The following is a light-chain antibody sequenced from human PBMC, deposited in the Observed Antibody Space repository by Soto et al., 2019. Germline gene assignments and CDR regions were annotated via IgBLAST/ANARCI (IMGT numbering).Light chain of an antibody. CDR3: AAWEDSLNGVV. V-gene: IGLV1-44*01. Sequence: QSVLTQPPSASGTPGQRVTISCSGSSSNIGTNTVNWYQQLPGTAPKLLIQINNQRPSGVPDRVSGSKSGTSASLAISGLQSEDEADYYCAAWEDSLNGVVFGGGTKLTVL. CDR2: INN. CDR1: SSNIGTNT. J-gene: IGLJ2*01.